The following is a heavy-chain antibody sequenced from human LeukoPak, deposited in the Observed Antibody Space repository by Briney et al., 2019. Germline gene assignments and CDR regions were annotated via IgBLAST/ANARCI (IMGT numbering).Heavy chain of an antibody. J-gene: IGHJ4*02. Sequence: GESLKISFKGSGYSFTTYWISWVRQMPGKGLEWMGTIDPSDSYSNYSPSFQGHVTISADKSISTAYLQWSSLKVSDTAMYYCARHGVAAAGIVYYFDYWGQGSLVTVSS. CDR1: GYSFTTYW. CDR3: ARHGVAAAGIVYYFDY. D-gene: IGHD6-13*01. V-gene: IGHV5-10-1*01. CDR2: IDPSDSYS.